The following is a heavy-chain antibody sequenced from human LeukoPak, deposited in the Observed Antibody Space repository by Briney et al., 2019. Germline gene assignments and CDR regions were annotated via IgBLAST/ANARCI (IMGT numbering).Heavy chain of an antibody. V-gene: IGHV3-53*01. CDR3: AALGGEMATIPLMHFDY. Sequence: GGSLRLSCAASGFTVSSNYMSWVRQAPGKGLEWVSVIYSGGSTYYADSVKGRFTISRDNPRNTLYLQMNSLRAEDTAVYYCAALGGEMATIPLMHFDYWGQGTLVTVSS. D-gene: IGHD3-16*01. CDR1: GFTVSSNY. J-gene: IGHJ4*02. CDR2: IYSGGST.